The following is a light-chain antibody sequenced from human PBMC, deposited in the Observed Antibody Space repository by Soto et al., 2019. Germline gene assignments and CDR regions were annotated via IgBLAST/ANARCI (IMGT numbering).Light chain of an antibody. J-gene: IGLJ2*01. CDR3: SSYTTRSPVV. CDR1: SSDVGAYNS. Sequence: QSALTQPASVSGSPGQSITISCTGTSSDVGAYNSVSWYQQHTGKAPKLMIYDVSNRPSGVSNRFSGSKSVNTASLTISGLQAEDEADYYCSSYTTRSPVVFGGGTKLTVL. CDR2: DVS. V-gene: IGLV2-14*03.